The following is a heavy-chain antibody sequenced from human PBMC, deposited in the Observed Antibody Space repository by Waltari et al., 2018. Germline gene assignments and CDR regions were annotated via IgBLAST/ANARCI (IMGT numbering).Heavy chain of an antibody. V-gene: IGHV4-34*01. CDR1: GGSFSGYY. CDR3: ARGRIAVAGHWDY. D-gene: IGHD6-19*01. Sequence: QVQLQQWGAGLLKPSETLSLTCAVYGGSFSGYYWSWIRQPPGKGLEWIGEINHSGSTNYNPSLKGRVTISVDTSKNQFSLKLSSVTAADTAVYYCARGRIAVAGHWDYWGQGTLVTVSS. J-gene: IGHJ4*02. CDR2: INHSGST.